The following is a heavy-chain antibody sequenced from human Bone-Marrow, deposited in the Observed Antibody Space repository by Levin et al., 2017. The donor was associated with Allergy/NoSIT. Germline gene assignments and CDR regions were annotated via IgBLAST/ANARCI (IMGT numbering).Heavy chain of an antibody. V-gene: IGHV1-3*01. D-gene: IGHD4-17*01. CDR1: GYTFTSHP. Sequence: GESLKISCKASGYTFTSHPMHWVRQAPGQRLEWMGWINAGNGNTRYSQKFQGRVTITRDTSASTAYMELSGLRSEDTAVYYCAREVDYGESQYGFWGQGTLVTVSS. CDR2: INAGNGNT. CDR3: AREVDYGESQYGF. J-gene: IGHJ4*02.